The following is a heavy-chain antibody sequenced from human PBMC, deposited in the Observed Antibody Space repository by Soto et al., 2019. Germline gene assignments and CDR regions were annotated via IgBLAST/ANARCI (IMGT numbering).Heavy chain of an antibody. CDR3: ARDDQIVVVPAAIGFGWFDP. V-gene: IGHV1-3*01. CDR2: INAGNGNT. CDR1: GYTFTSYA. Sequence: EASVKVSCKASGYTFTSYAMHWVRQAPGQRLEWMGWINAGNGNTKYSQKFQGRVTITRDTSASTAYMELSSLRSEDTAVYYCARDDQIVVVPAAIGFGWFDPWGQGTLVTVSS. J-gene: IGHJ5*02. D-gene: IGHD2-2*01.